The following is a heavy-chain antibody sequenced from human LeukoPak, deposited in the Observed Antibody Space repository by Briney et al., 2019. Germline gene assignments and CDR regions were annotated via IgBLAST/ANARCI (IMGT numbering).Heavy chain of an antibody. CDR2: IYPINSDT. V-gene: IGHV5-51*01. CDR1: GYPFNFYW. Sequence: GESLKISCKGSGYPFNFYWIGWVRQMPGKGLEWMGVIYPINSDTRYSPSFQGQVTISVDKSISTAYLQWSSLKASDTAMYYCARQDGDGFYYFDYWGQGTLVTVSS. CDR3: ARQDGDGFYYFDY. J-gene: IGHJ4*02. D-gene: IGHD2-21*02.